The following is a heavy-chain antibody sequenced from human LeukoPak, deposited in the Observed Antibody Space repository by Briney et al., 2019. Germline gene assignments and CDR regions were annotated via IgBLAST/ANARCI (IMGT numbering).Heavy chain of an antibody. V-gene: IGHV3-43*01. CDR3: ARDADTVVVPAATQIDY. Sequence: GGSLRLSCAASGFTFDDYGMHWVRQPPGKGLEWVSLISWDGDSTYYAASVKGRFTISRDNSKNSLYLQMNSVSNEDTALYYCARDADTVVVPAATQIDYWGQGTLVTVSS. D-gene: IGHD2-2*01. CDR1: GFTFDDYG. J-gene: IGHJ4*02. CDR2: ISWDGDST.